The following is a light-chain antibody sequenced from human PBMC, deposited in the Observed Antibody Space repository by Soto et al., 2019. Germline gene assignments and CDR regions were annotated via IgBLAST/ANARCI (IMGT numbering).Light chain of an antibody. V-gene: IGKV1-33*01. Sequence: DIQMTQSPSSLSASVGDRVIITCLASQDIGTYLAWYQQKSGKAPKLLIYDASYLETGVPSRFNARGSGTEFSFTISSLQPEDFATYYCQQHAELPLTFGRGTNIDIK. CDR3: QQHAELPLT. CDR2: DAS. CDR1: QDIGTY. J-gene: IGKJ4*01.